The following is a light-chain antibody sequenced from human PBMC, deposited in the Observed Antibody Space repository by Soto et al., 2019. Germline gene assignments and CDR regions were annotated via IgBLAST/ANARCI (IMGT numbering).Light chain of an antibody. CDR3: QQYDSYPRT. Sequence: DIQMTQSPSTLSASVGDRVTITSRASQSISNWLAWYQQKPGKAPKLLIYKATSLQSGVPSRFSGRGSGTEFTLSISMLQPDVFATYCCQQYDSYPRTFGQGTKVEIK. CDR2: KAT. CDR1: QSISNW. J-gene: IGKJ1*01. V-gene: IGKV1-5*03.